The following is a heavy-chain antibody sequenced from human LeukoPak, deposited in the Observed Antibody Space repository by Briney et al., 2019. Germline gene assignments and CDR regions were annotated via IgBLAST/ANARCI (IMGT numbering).Heavy chain of an antibody. V-gene: IGHV4-39*07. CDR1: GGSISSSSYY. Sequence: SETLSLTCTVSGGSISSSSYYWGWIRQPPGKGLEWIGSIYYSGSTYYNSSLKSRVTISVDTSKNQFSLKLSSVTAADTAVYYCARDYGGTGKFGYWGQGTLVTVSS. CDR3: ARDYGGTGKFGY. D-gene: IGHD3-10*01. J-gene: IGHJ4*02. CDR2: IYYSGST.